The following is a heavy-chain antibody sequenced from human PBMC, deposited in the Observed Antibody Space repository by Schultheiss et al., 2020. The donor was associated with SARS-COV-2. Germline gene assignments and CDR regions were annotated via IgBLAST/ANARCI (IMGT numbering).Heavy chain of an antibody. CDR3: ARHGLAITAAGTDYYYGMDV. J-gene: IGHJ6*02. CDR1: GFTFSSYS. CDR2: ISGSGGST. D-gene: IGHD6-13*01. Sequence: GGSLRLSCAASGFTFSSYSMNWVRQAPGKGLEWVSAISGSGGSTYYADSVKGRFTISRDNAKNSLYLQMNSLRAEDTAVYYCARHGLAITAAGTDYYYGMDVWGQGTTVTVSS. V-gene: IGHV3-21*01.